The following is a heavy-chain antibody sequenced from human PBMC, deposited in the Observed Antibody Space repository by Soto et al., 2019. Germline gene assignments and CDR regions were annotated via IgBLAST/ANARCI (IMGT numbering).Heavy chain of an antibody. CDR2: IHYSGST. CDR3: ARIGRGYSYGYFDY. J-gene: IGHJ4*02. CDR1: GGSISSSSYY. Sequence: SETLSLTCTVSGGSISSSSYYWGWIRQPPGKGLEWIGSIHYSGSTYYNPSLKSRVTISVDTSKNQFSLKLSSVTAADTAVYYCARIGRGYSYGYFDYWGQGTLVTVSS. V-gene: IGHV4-39*01. D-gene: IGHD5-18*01.